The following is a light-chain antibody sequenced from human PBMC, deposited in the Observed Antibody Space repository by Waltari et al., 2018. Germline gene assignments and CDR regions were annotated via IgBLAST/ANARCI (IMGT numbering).Light chain of an antibody. J-gene: IGLJ2*01. CDR2: EVS. V-gene: IGLV2-23*02. CDR3: CSYAGSNNVV. Sequence: QSALTQPASVSGSPGQSITISCTGTNSDVGSYNIVSWYQQRPGKAPKLMIFEVSKRPSGVSNRFSGSKSGKTASLTISGLQAEDEADYYCCSYAGSNNVVFGGGTKLTVL. CDR1: NSDVGSYNI.